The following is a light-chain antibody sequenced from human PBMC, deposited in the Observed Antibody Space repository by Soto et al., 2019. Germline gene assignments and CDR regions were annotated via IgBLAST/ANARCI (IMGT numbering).Light chain of an antibody. CDR1: STDFVSYNR. CDR2: EAS. CDR3: SLYTSENTDV. V-gene: IGLV2-18*01. Sequence: QSALTQPPSVSGSPGQSATISCTGTSTDFVSYNRVSWYQQPPGTAPKLIIYEASNRPSGVPDRFSGSKSGNTASLTISGLQAADEADYYCSLYTSENTDVFGTGTKLTVL. J-gene: IGLJ1*01.